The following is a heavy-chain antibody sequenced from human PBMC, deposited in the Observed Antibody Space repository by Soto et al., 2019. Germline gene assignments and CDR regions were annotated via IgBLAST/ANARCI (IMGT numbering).Heavy chain of an antibody. D-gene: IGHD3-3*01. CDR3: AHRVLRSVFGLVTTTAIYFDL. CDR2: IYWDDYK. Sequence: QITLNESGPTQVKPRQTLTLTCTFSGFSLTTSGVGVGWIRQSPGKSPERLPLIYWDDYKRSSPAMKSRLTISRDTSKNQVVLPMADLDPADTANYYCAHRVLRSVFGLVTTTAIYFDLWGQGTPVAVSS. CDR1: GFSLTTSGVG. V-gene: IGHV2-5*02. J-gene: IGHJ4*02.